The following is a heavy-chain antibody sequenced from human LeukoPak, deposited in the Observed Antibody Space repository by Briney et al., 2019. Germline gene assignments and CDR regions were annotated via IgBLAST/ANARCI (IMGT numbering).Heavy chain of an antibody. CDR3: ARVRQLLPDY. J-gene: IGHJ4*02. V-gene: IGHV4-34*01. D-gene: IGHD2-15*01. Sequence: SETLSLTCAVYGGSFSGCYWNWIRQPPGKGLEWIGEINHSGSTNYNPSLKSRVTISVDTSKNQFSLKLSSVTAADTAVYYCARVRQLLPDYWGQGTLVTVSS. CDR2: INHSGST. CDR1: GGSFSGCY.